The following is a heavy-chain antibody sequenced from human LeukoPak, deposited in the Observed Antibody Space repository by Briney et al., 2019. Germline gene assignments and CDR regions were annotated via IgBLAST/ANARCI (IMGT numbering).Heavy chain of an antibody. D-gene: IGHD2-2*01. Sequence: ETLSLTCTVSGGSISSSSYYWNWVRQAPGKGLEWVANIKQDGSEKYYVDSVKGRFTISRDNAKNSLYLQMNSLRAEDTAVYYCARDGAPDAHCSSSSCAIRWGQGTLVTVSS. V-gene: IGHV3-7*01. CDR1: GGSISSSSYY. CDR3: ARDGAPDAHCSSSSCAIR. CDR2: IKQDGSEK. J-gene: IGHJ4*02.